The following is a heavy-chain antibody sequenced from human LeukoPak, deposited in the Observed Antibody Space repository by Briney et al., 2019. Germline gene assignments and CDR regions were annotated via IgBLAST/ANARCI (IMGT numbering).Heavy chain of an antibody. CDR3: ARERIAATGTGWFDP. V-gene: IGHV3-30*04. D-gene: IGHD6-13*01. J-gene: IGHJ5*02. CDR1: GFSFSNYA. CDR2: ISDDGNTK. Sequence: GGSLRLSCVASGFSFSNYAMHWVRQAPGKGLEWVTVISDDGNTKYYADSVRGRFTISRDNSKNTLYLQMNSLRGEDTAVYYCARERIAATGTGWFDPWGQGTLVTVSS.